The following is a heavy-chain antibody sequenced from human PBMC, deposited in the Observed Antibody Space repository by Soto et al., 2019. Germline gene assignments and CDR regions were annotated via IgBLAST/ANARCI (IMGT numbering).Heavy chain of an antibody. J-gene: IGHJ1*01. CDR3: AQGVVVATTYCKH. V-gene: IGHV3-30*18. CDR1: GFTFSSYG. CDR2: ISYDGSDK. D-gene: IGHD2-15*01. Sequence: QVQLVESGGGVVQPGRSLRLSCAASGFTFSSYGMHWVRQAPGKGLEWVAVISYDGSDKYYADSVKGRFTISRDNSNNTLYLQMDSLRAEATAVYYCAQGVVVATTYCKHWGRGTLVTVSS.